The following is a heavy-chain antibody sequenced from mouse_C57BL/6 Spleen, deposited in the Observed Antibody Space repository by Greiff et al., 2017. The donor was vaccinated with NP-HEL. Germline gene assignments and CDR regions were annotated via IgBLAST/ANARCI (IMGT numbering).Heavy chain of an antibody. D-gene: IGHD2-3*01. J-gene: IGHJ2*01. CDR3: ARTRLMGPPDY. Sequence: VQLQQPGAELVRPGTSVKLSCKASGYTFTSYWMHWVKQRPGQGLEWIGVIDPSDSYTNYNQQFKGKATLTVDTSSSTAYMQLSSLTSEDSAVYYCARTRLMGPPDYWGQGTTLTVSS. CDR1: GYTFTSYW. CDR2: IDPSDSYT. V-gene: IGHV1-59*01.